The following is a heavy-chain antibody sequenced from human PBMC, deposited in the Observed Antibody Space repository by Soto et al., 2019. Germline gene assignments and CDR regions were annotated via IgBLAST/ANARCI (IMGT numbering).Heavy chain of an antibody. CDR1: GGSISTGGHY. CDR3: ARATTGGSGSSDY. CDR2: IYHSGSA. V-gene: IGHV4-31*11. D-gene: IGHD3-10*01. J-gene: IGHJ4*02. Sequence: QVQLQESGPGLVIPSQTLSLTCAVSGGSISTGGHYWSWIRQHPGKGLEWIGYIYHSGSAYYNPSLKSRVTLSVDTSKNQCSLKLSSVTAADTAVYYCARATTGGSGSSDYWGQGTLVTVSS.